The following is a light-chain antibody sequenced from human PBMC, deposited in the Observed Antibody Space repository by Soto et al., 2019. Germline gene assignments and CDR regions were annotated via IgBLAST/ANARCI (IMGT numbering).Light chain of an antibody. J-gene: IGLJ2*01. CDR3: CAHTGNYTVV. V-gene: IGLV2-11*01. Sequence: QSALTQPRSVSGSPGQSVTISCTGTSSDVGGYNYVSWYQQHPGKAPKLMIYDVSKRPSGVPDRFSGSKSGNTASLTISGLQAEDEADYYCCAHTGNYTVVFGGGTQLTVL. CDR2: DVS. CDR1: SSDVGGYNY.